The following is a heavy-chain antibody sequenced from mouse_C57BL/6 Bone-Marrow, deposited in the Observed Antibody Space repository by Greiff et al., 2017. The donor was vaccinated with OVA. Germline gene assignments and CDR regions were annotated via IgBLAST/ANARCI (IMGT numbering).Heavy chain of an antibody. V-gene: IGHV1-26*01. CDR3: ARFTPGFDY. Sequence: EVQLQQSGPELVKPGASVKISCKASGYTFTDYYMNWVKQSHGKSLEWIGDINPNNGGTSYNQKFKGKATLTVDKSSSTAYMELRSLTSEDSAVYYCARFTPGFDYWGQGTTLTVSS. D-gene: IGHD1-1*01. J-gene: IGHJ2*01. CDR1: GYTFTDYY. CDR2: INPNNGGT.